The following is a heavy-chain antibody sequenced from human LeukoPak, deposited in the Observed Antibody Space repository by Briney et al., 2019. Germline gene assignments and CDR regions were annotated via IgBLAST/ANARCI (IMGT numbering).Heavy chain of an antibody. CDR3: ARRRVLYYYMDV. V-gene: IGHV4-39*07. J-gene: IGHJ6*03. Sequence: PSETLSLTCTVSGGSISSSSYYWGWIRQPPGKGLEWIGEINHSGSTNYNPSLKSRVTISVDTSKNQFSLKLSSVTAADTAVYYCARRRVLYYYMDVWGKGTTVTISS. CDR1: GGSISSSSYY. CDR2: INHSGST.